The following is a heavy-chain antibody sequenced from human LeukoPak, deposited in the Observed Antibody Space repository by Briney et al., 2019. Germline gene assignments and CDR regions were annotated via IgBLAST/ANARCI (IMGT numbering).Heavy chain of an antibody. CDR2: IWYDGSNK. J-gene: IGHJ6*02. D-gene: IGHD3-10*01. V-gene: IGHV3-33*01. CDR1: GFTFSSYG. CDR3: ARVSYYGSGSYYTSPYYYYGMDV. Sequence: PGGSLRLSCAASGFTFSSYGMHWARQAPGKGLEWVAVIWYDGSNKYYADSVKGRFTISRDNSKNTLYLQMNSLRAEDTAVYYCARVSYYGSGSYYTSPYYYYGMDVWGQGTTVTVSS.